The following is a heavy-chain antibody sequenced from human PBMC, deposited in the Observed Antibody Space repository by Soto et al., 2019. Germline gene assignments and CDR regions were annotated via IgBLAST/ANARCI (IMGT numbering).Heavy chain of an antibody. CDR1: GDSISSLY. Sequence: QVQLQESGPGLVKPSETLSLTCAVSGDSISSLYWSWIRQPPGKGLEWIGYIYYSGSINYNPSLKSRVTISVDTSKNEFSLNVSSVTAADTAVYYWARALWDASGWKTDYWGQGTLVTVSS. J-gene: IGHJ4*02. CDR3: ARALWDASGWKTDY. CDR2: IYYSGSI. V-gene: IGHV4-59*01. D-gene: IGHD6-19*01.